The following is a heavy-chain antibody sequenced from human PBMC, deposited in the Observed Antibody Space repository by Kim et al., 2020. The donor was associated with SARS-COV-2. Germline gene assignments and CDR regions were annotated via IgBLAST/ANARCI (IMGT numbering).Heavy chain of an antibody. J-gene: IGHJ5*02. V-gene: IGHV4-39*01. CDR2: INFTGSA. CDR1: GGSIRDSNYY. D-gene: IGHD5-18*01. Sequence: SETLSLTCSVSGGSIRDSNYYWGWVRQPPGKGLEWIGTINFTGSACYNPSLKSRVTISVDTSKNQFSLRLSSVTAADTAVYYCERFKAMANGFDPWGQG. CDR3: ERFKAMANGFDP.